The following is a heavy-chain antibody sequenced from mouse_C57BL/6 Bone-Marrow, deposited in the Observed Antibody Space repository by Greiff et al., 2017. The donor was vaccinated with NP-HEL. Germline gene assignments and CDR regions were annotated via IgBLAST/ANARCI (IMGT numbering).Heavy chain of an antibody. CDR1: GYTFTSYG. V-gene: IGHV1-81*01. CDR3: ARAGYLEDYAMDY. J-gene: IGHJ4*01. CDR2: IYPRSGNT. Sequence: VKLVESGAELARPGASVKLSCKASGYTFTSYGISWVKQRTGQGLEWIGEIYPRSGNTYYNEKFKGKATLTADKSSSTAYMELRSLTSEDSAVYFCARAGYLEDYAMDYWGQGTSVTVSS.